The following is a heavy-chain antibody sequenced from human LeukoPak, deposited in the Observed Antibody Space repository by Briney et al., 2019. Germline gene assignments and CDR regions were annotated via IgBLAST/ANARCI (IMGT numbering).Heavy chain of an antibody. V-gene: IGHV4-39*01. CDR3: ARPLVPGYYYYGMDV. CDR1: GGSVSSGSYY. Sequence: PSETLSLTCTVSGGSVSSGSYYWVWIHQPPGRGLEWIGSIYYSGSTYYNPSLKSRVTISVDTSKNQFSLKLSSVTAADTAVYYCARPLVPGYYYYGMDVWGQGTTVTVSS. CDR2: IYYSGST. D-gene: IGHD6-6*01. J-gene: IGHJ6*02.